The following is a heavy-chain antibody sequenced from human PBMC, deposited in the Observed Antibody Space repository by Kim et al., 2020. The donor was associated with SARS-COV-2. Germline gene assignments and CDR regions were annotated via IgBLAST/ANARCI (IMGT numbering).Heavy chain of an antibody. J-gene: IGHJ6*02. CDR2: INPNSGGT. D-gene: IGHD6-19*01. CDR1: GYTFTGYY. Sequence: ASVKVSCKASGYTFTGYYMHWVRQAPGQGLEWMGWINPNSGGTNYAQKFQGRVTMTRDTSISTAYMELSRLRSDDTAVYYCATLETPSSGWYYYYGMDVWGQGTTVTVSS. CDR3: ATLETPSSGWYYYYGMDV. V-gene: IGHV1-2*02.